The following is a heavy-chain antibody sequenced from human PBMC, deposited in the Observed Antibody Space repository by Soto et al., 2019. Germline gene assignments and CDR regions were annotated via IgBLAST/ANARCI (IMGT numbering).Heavy chain of an antibody. CDR1: GYTFTGYY. V-gene: IGHV1-2*02. CDR2: INPNSGGT. D-gene: IGHD2-15*01. J-gene: IGHJ6*02. Sequence: ASGQVSCKASGYTFTGYYMHWVRQAPGQGLEWMGWINPNSGGTNYAQKFQGRVTMTRDTSISTAYMELSRLRSDGTAVYYCARDKRGRDCSGGSCSHYYYYGMDVWGQGTTVTAP. CDR3: ARDKRGRDCSGGSCSHYYYYGMDV.